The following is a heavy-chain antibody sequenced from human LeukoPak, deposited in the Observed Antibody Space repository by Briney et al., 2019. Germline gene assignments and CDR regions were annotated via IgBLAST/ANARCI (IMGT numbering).Heavy chain of an antibody. V-gene: IGHV1-46*01. J-gene: IGHJ6*03. D-gene: IGHD4-11*01. CDR2: INPSGGST. CDR3: ARDKIPVTTFWYYYYYMDV. CDR1: GYTFTIYY. Sequence: ASVKVSCKASGYTFTIYYMHWVRQAPGQGLEWMGIINPSGGSTSYAQKFQGRVTMTRDMSTSTVYMELSSLRSENTAVYYCARDKIPVTTFWYYYYYMDVWGKGTTVTVSS.